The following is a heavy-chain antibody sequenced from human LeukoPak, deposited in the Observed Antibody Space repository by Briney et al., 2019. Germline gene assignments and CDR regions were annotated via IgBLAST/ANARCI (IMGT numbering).Heavy chain of an antibody. CDR3: ARRPPRGNYYNSSGYYRP. Sequence: SETLSLTCTVSGYSISSGYYWGWIRQPPGKGLEWIGSIYHSGSTNYNPSLKSRVTISVDTSKNQFSLKLSSVTAADTAVYYCARRPPRGNYYNSSGYYRPWGQGTLVTVSS. D-gene: IGHD3-22*01. CDR2: IYHSGST. CDR1: GYSISSGYY. J-gene: IGHJ5*02. V-gene: IGHV4-38-2*02.